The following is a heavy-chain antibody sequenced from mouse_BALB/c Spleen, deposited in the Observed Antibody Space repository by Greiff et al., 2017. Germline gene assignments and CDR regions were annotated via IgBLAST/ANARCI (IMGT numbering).Heavy chain of an antibody. CDR2: IWRGGST. V-gene: IGHV2-5-1*01. CDR3: AKSPKIDGYYAMDY. Sequence: QVQLQQSGPSLVQPSQSLSITCTVSGFSLTSYGVHWVRQSPGKGLEWLGVIWRGGSTDYNAAFMSRLSITKDNSESQVFFKMNSLQADDTAIYYCAKSPKIDGYYAMDYWGQGTSVTVSS. CDR1: GFSLTSYG. D-gene: IGHD2-3*01. J-gene: IGHJ4*01.